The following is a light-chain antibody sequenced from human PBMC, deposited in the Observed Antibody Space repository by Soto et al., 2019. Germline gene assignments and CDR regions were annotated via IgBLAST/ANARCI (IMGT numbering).Light chain of an antibody. CDR2: DNN. CDR1: SSNIGNNY. J-gene: IGLJ2*01. V-gene: IGLV1-51*01. CDR3: RTWDSSLSAVV. Sequence: QSVLTQPPSVSAAPGQKVTSSISGSSSNIGNNYVSWYQQLPGTAPILLFYDNNKRPSVIPYRFSGSKAGTSATLGITGIHTGDEADYYCRTWDSSLSAVVFGGGTKLTVL.